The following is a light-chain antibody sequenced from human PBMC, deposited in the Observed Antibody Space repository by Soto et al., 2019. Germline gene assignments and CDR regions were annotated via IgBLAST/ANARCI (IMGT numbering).Light chain of an antibody. CDR1: SSDVGGYNY. J-gene: IGLJ2*01. V-gene: IGLV2-14*01. CDR3: SSYTSSSTQV. CDR2: DVS. Sequence: QSALTQPASLSGSPGQSITISCTGTSSDVGGYNYVSWYQQHPGKAPKLMIYDVSNRHSGVSNRFSGSKSGNTASLTISGLKAEDEADYYYSSYTSSSTQVFGGGTKLTVL.